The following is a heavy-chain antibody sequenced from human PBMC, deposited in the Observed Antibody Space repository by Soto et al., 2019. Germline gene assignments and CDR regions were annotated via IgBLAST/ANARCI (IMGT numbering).Heavy chain of an antibody. J-gene: IGHJ5*02. D-gene: IGHD2-2*01. V-gene: IGHV4-59*01. CDR3: ARYIVVVPAAMSWFDP. Sequence: QVQLQESGPGLVKPSETLSLTCTVSGGSISSYYWSWIRQPPGKGLEWIGYIYYSGSTNYNPSLKSRLPISVDTSKNQFSLKLSSVTAADTAVYYWARYIVVVPAAMSWFDPWGQGTLVTVSS. CDR2: IYYSGST. CDR1: GGSISSYY.